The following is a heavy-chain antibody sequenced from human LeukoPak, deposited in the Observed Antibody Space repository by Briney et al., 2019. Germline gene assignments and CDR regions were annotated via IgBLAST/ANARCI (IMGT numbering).Heavy chain of an antibody. J-gene: IGHJ4*02. V-gene: IGHV3-48*02. CDR1: GLSFSSYS. CDR2: ISSSSNTI. D-gene: IGHD4-11*01. Sequence: SGGSLRLSCEASGLSFSSYSMNWVRQAPGKGLEWVSYISSSSNTIDYADSVKGRFTISRDNTKNSLSLQMNSLRDEDTAVYYCVRDRNYAFDYWGRGGIVTVSS. CDR3: VRDRNYAFDY.